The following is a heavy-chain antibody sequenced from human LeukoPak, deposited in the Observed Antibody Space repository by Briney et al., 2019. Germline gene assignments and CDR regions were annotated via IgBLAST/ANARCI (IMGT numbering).Heavy chain of an antibody. CDR1: GGSISSYY. Sequence: SETLSLTCTVSGGSISSYYWSWIRQPPGKGLEWIGYIYYSGSTNYNPSLKSRVTILVDTSKNQFSLKPSSVTAADTAVYYCARRSPTYYYDSSGALDYWGQGTLVTVSS. J-gene: IGHJ4*02. V-gene: IGHV4-59*08. D-gene: IGHD3-22*01. CDR2: IYYSGST. CDR3: ARRSPTYYYDSSGALDY.